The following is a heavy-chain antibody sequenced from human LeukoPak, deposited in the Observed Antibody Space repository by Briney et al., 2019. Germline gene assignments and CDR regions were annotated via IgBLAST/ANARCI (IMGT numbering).Heavy chain of an antibody. D-gene: IGHD2-2*01. CDR2: IIPIFGTA. V-gene: IGHV1-69*05. CDR1: GGTFSSYA. J-gene: IGHJ6*03. CDR3: ARVVPAAKTGYYYYMDV. Sequence: SVKVSCKASGGTFSSYAISWVRQAPGQGLEWMGGIIPIFGTANYAQKLQGRVTITTDESTSTAYMELSSLRSEDTAVYYCARVVPAAKTGYYYYMDVWGKGTTVTVSS.